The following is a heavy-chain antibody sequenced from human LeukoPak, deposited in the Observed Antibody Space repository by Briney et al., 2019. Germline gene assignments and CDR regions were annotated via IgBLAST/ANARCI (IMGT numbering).Heavy chain of an antibody. CDR1: GGSFSGYY. V-gene: IGHV4-34*01. D-gene: IGHD3-10*01. Sequence: SETLSLTCAVYGGSFSGYYWSWIRQPPGKGLEWIGEINHSGSTNYNPSLKSRVTISVDTSKNQFSLKLSSVAAADTAVYYCAGASMVRGVRGSGWYIISFDYWGQGTLVTVSS. CDR2: INHSGST. J-gene: IGHJ4*02. CDR3: AGASMVRGVRGSGWYIISFDY.